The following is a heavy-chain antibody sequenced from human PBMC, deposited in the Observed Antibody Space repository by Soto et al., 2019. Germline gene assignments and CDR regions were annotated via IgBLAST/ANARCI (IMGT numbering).Heavy chain of an antibody. CDR1: GFTFSGCH. CDR2: ISSHSSTL. V-gene: IGHV3-48*02. Sequence: GGNVKIGCGGSGFTFSGCHMHLASPAPGKGLEWISYISSHSSTLYYADSVKGRFTTSRDNAGNSLYLQMHSLRDEDTAVYYCVRDGSGNLYLNWFDPWGQVTLVTVSS. CDR3: VRDGSGNLYLNWFDP. J-gene: IGHJ5*02. D-gene: IGHD6-19*01.